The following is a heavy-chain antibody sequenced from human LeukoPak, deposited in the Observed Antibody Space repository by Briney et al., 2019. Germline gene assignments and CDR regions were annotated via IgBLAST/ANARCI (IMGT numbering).Heavy chain of an antibody. D-gene: IGHD2-21*02. CDR1: GFTVSNTY. CDR3: ARDGAAYCGGDCYSLWYFDL. Sequence: GGSLRLSCAASGFTVSNTYMSWVRQAPGKGLEWVSLIYSGGGTYSADSVKGRFTISRDISKNTLYLQMNSLRAEDTAVYYCARDGAAYCGGDCYSLWYFDLWGRGTLVTVSS. CDR2: IYSGGGT. J-gene: IGHJ2*01. V-gene: IGHV3-53*05.